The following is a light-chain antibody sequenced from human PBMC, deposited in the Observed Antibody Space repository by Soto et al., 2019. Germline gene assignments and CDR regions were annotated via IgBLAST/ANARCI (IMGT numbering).Light chain of an antibody. CDR2: DAS. CDR1: QNINIW. CDR3: QQYNSYPFT. J-gene: IGKJ2*01. V-gene: IGKV1-5*01. Sequence: DIQMTQSPSTLFASVGDRVTITCRASQNINIWLAWYQQRPGKAPNLLIYDASNLESGVPSRFSGSGFGTEFTLTITSLQPDDFATYYCQQYNSYPFTFGQGTKLEIK.